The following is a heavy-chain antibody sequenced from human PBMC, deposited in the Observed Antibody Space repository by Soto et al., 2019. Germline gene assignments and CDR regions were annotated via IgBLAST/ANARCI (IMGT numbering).Heavy chain of an antibody. CDR2: IYYSGST. CDR1: GGSVSSGSYY. D-gene: IGHD3-3*01. V-gene: IGHV4-61*01. CDR3: ARVDRITIFGVVTTASYYFDS. Sequence: QVQLQESGPGLVKPSETLSLTCTVSGGSVSSGSYYWSWIRQPRGKGLEWIGYIYYSGSTNYNPSLKSRVTISVPTSKHQFSLKLSSMTAADTGVYYRARVDRITIFGVVTTASYYFDSWGQGTLVTVSS. J-gene: IGHJ4*02.